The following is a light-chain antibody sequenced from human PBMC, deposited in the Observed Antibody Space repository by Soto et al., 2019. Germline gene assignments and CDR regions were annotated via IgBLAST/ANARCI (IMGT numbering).Light chain of an antibody. V-gene: IGKV3-20*01. CDR1: QSVSNNY. CDR2: GAS. Sequence: EIVLPQSPATLSLSPGERAALSCRARQSVSNNYLAWYQQKPGKAPRLLIFGASKRATGIPDRFSGSGSGRDFTLTISGLEPEDFAVYYCQQYGSSPLISFGQGTRLEIK. J-gene: IGKJ5*01. CDR3: QQYGSSPLIS.